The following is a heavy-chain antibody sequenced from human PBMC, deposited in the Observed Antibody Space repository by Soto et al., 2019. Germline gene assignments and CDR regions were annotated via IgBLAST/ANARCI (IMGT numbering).Heavy chain of an antibody. Sequence: GGSLRLSCAASGFTFSSYAMSWVRQAPGKGLEWVSAISGSGGRTYYADSVKGRFTISRDKSKNTLYLQMNSMRAEAAAVYYCAKIGSIVVVPAAIDYWGQGTLVTVSS. CDR3: AKIGSIVVVPAAIDY. V-gene: IGHV3-23*01. J-gene: IGHJ4*02. D-gene: IGHD2-2*01. CDR2: ISGSGGRT. CDR1: GFTFSSYA.